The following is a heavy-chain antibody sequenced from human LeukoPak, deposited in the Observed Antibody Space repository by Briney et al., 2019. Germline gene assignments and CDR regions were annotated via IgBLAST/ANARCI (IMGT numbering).Heavy chain of an antibody. J-gene: IGHJ4*02. CDR1: GFTFSSYA. CDR2: IYSGGST. Sequence: PGGSLRLSCAASGFTFSSYAMSWVRQAPGKGLEWVSVIYSGGSTYYADSVKGRFTISRDNSKNTLYLQMNSLRAEDTAIYYCASVVVIAIRDYWGQGTLVTVSS. CDR3: ASVVVIAIRDY. V-gene: IGHV3-23*03. D-gene: IGHD2-21*01.